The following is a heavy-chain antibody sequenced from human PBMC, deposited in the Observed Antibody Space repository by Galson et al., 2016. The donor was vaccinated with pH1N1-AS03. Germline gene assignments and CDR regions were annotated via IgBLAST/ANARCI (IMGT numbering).Heavy chain of an antibody. CDR2: ISSFXXYT. J-gene: IGHJ6*02. CDR3: AREGAYYYGMDV. CDR1: GYTFTNYG. Sequence: SVKVSCKASGYTFTNYGVSWVRQAPGQGLEWMGGISSFXXYTTYAQKLQDRVTMTRDTSTSTAYMELRSLRSDDTAVSFFAREGAYYYGMDVWCQGTTVIVS. D-gene: IGHD1-26*01. V-gene: IGHV1-18*01.